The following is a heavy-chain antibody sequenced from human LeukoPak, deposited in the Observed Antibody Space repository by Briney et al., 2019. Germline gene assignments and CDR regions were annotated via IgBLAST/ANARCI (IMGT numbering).Heavy chain of an antibody. CDR2: INHSGST. CDR1: GGSFSGYY. CDR3: ATGCRIWFRELGP. D-gene: IGHD3-10*01. J-gene: IGHJ5*02. V-gene: IGHV4-34*01. Sequence: PSETLSLTCAVYGGSFSGYYWSWIRQPPGKGLEWIGEINHSGSTNYNPSLKSRVTISVDTSKNQFSLKLSSVTAADTAVYYCATGCRIWFRELGPWGQGTLVTVSS.